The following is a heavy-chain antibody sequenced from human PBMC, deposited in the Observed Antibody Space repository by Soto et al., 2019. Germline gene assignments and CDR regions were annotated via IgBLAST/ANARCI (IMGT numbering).Heavy chain of an antibody. CDR2: IYYSGST. Sequence: SETLSLTCTVSGGSISSSNYYWGWIRQPPGKGLEWIGSIYYSGSTYYNPSLKSRVTISVDTTKNQFSLKLSSVTAADTAIYYCAYITGRPPHWGQGTLVTVSS. CDR3: AYITGRPPH. D-gene: IGHD6-6*01. CDR1: GGSISSSNYY. V-gene: IGHV4-39*01. J-gene: IGHJ4*02.